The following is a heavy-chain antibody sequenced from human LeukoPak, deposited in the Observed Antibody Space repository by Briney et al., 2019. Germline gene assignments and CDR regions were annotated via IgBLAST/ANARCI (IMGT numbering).Heavy chain of an antibody. J-gene: IGHJ6*02. Sequence: QSGGSRRLFCAACGFTFSSYSMNWLRKAPGQGLEWVSYSSSSLSAIYYANSVRARYTIYRNNAKNSLYLQMNSLRDEDTAVYYCGRQMWSQRRGVAGTINYYYYGMDVWGQGTTVTVAS. D-gene: IGHD6-19*01. CDR1: GFTFSSYS. CDR2: SSSSLSAI. V-gene: IGHV3-48*02. CDR3: GRQMWSQRRGVAGTINYYYYGMDV.